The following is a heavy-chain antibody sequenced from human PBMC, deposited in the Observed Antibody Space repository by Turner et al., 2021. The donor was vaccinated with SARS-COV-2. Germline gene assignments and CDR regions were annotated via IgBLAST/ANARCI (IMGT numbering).Heavy chain of an antibody. J-gene: IGHJ4*02. V-gene: IGHV3-35*01. CDR2: VSWNGSRT. CDR3: ADY. Sequence: EVQLVESGGGLVQRGGSLRLSCAAPGFTVSNSDMNWVHQAPGKGLEWVSGVSWNGSRTHYADSVKGRFIISRDNSRNTLYLQTNSLRTRGYTYDAVADYWGQGTLVTVSS. CDR1: GFTVSNSD. D-gene: IGHD5-18*01.